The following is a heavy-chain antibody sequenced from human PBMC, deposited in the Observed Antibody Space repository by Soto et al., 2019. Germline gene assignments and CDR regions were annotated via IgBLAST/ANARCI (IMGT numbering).Heavy chain of an antibody. CDR2: ISATGNTI. CDR1: GFIFSNYE. Sequence: HPGGSLRLSCEASGFIFSNYEMTWVRQAPGKGLEWVSCISATGNTIYYADSVRGRFTISRDRAKNLLYLQMSSLRAEDSAVYYCARRRSHYYYYGMDVWGRGTTVTVSS. V-gene: IGHV3-48*03. D-gene: IGHD3-3*01. J-gene: IGHJ6*02. CDR3: ARRRSHYYYYGMDV.